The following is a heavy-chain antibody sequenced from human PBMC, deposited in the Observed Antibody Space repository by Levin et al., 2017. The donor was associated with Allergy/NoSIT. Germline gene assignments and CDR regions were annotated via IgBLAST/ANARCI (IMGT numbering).Heavy chain of an antibody. CDR3: ARIGYVVRGVITTFGDY. D-gene: IGHD3-10*01. Sequence: SETLSLTCAVYGGSFNYYWSWIRQPPGKGLEWIGEINHSGSTNYNPSLKSRVTISVDTSKKQFYLRMSSVTAADTAVYYCARIGYVVRGVITTFGDYWGQGILVTVSS. CDR2: INHSGST. J-gene: IGHJ4*02. V-gene: IGHV4-34*01. CDR1: GGSFNYY.